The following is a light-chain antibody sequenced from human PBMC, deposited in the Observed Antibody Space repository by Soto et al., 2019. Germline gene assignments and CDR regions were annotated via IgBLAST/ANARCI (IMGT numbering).Light chain of an antibody. CDR3: QRYNSYTWT. Sequence: DIQMTQSPSTLSASVGDRVTITGRASQSISSWLAWYQQKPGKAPKLLIYKASSLESGVPSRFSGRGSGTEFTLTISSLQPDDFATFYCQRYNSYTWTFGQGTKVDI. J-gene: IGKJ1*01. CDR1: QSISSW. CDR2: KAS. V-gene: IGKV1-5*03.